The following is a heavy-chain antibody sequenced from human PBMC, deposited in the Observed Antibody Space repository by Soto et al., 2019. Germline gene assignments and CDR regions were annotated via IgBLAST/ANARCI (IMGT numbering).Heavy chain of an antibody. CDR2: ISAYNGNT. CDR1: GYTFTSYG. V-gene: IGHV1-18*01. D-gene: IGHD5-12*01. J-gene: IGHJ6*03. Sequence: ASVKVSCKASGYTFTSYGISWVRQAPGQGLEWMGWISAYNGNTNYAQKLQGRVTMTTDTSTSTAYMELRSLRSDDTAVYYCASFRGYSGYDYYYYYMDVWGKVTTVTVSS. CDR3: ASFRGYSGYDYYYYYMDV.